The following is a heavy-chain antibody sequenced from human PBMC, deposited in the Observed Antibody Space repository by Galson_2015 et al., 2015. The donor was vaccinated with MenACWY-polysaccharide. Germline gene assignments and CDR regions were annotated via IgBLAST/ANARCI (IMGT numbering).Heavy chain of an antibody. CDR1: GFTFDDYA. J-gene: IGHJ4*02. Sequence: SLRLSCAASGFTFDDYAMHWVRQAPGKGLEWVSGISWNSGSIGYADSVKGRFTISRDNAKNSLYLQMNSLRAEDTALYYCAKGGGLSIIHFDYWGQGTLVTVSS. CDR3: AKGGGLSIIHFDY. D-gene: IGHD2-2*01. V-gene: IGHV3-9*01. CDR2: ISWNSGSI.